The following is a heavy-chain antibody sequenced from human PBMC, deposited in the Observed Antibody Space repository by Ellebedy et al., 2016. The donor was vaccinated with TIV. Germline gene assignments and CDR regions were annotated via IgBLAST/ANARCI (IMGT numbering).Heavy chain of an antibody. J-gene: IGHJ4*02. Sequence: GGSLGLSCAASGFSVTNNYMFWVRQAPGKGLEWVGVISFDGSNKDYAESVRGRFTISRDASKNTLYLQATNLRADDTAVYYCARAGDKWELNSWGQGTLVTVSS. CDR2: ISFDGSNK. V-gene: IGHV3-30-3*01. CDR1: GFSVTNNY. CDR3: ARAGDKWELNS. D-gene: IGHD1-26*01.